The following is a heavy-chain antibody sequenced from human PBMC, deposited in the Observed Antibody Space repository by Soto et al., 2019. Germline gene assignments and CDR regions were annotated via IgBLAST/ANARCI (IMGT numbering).Heavy chain of an antibody. CDR2: IYYSGST. Sequence: QVQLQESGPGLVKPSQTLSLICNVSGDSISSGGYYWNWIRQHPGKGLEWIGYIYYSGSTYYNPSLKSRVTMSVDTSKNHFSLKLSSVTAADTAVYYCARGDDSSGYHYFDYWGQGPLVTVSS. V-gene: IGHV4-31*03. J-gene: IGHJ4*02. D-gene: IGHD3-22*01. CDR1: GDSISSGGYY. CDR3: ARGDDSSGYHYFDY.